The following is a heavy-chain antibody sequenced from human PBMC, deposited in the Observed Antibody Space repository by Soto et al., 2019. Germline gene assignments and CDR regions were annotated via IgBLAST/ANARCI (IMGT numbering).Heavy chain of an antibody. CDR1: GGSISGSY. CDR2: VYYTGST. V-gene: IGHV4-59*01. Sequence: SETLSLTCSVSGGSISGSYWSWIRQSPGKGLEWLGYVYYTGSTNYSPSLRGRVSISVDTSKNEFSLRLSSVTAADMAVYFCARSVAVPGAHIDYWGQGTQVTVSS. D-gene: IGHD6-19*01. J-gene: IGHJ4*02. CDR3: ARSVAVPGAHIDY.